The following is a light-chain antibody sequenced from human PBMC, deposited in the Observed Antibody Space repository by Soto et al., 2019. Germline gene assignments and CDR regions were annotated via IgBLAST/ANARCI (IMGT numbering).Light chain of an antibody. CDR3: QQRSNWPPWWT. CDR2: DSS. Sequence: EPVLTQSPATLSLSPGERATLSCRASQSISSNLAWYQQKPGQAPRLLIYDSSNRATGIPARFSGSGSGTDFTLTISSLQPEDFAVYYCQQRSNWPPWWTFGQGTKVDIK. CDR1: QSISSN. V-gene: IGKV3-11*01. J-gene: IGKJ1*01.